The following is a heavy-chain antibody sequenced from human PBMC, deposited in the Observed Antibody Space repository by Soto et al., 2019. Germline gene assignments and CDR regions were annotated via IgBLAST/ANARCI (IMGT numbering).Heavy chain of an antibody. D-gene: IGHD3-10*01. CDR1: GGSISSGGYY. CDR2: IYYSGST. CDR3: ARAKWMVRGHTRYYYGMDV. V-gene: IGHV4-31*03. J-gene: IGHJ6*02. Sequence: QVQLQESGPGLVKPSQTLSLTCTVSGGSISSGGYYWSWIRQHPGKGLEWIGYIYYSGSTYYNPSLKSRVTISVDTSKNRLSLKLSSVTAADTAVYYCARAKWMVRGHTRYYYGMDVWGQGTTVTVSS.